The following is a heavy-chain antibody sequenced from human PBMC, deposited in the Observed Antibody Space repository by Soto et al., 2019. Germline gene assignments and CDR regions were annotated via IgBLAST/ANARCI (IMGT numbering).Heavy chain of an antibody. V-gene: IGHV3-33*01. CDR3: ARGVRDEYYYYYYGMDV. Sequence: GGSLRLSCAASGFTCSSYGMHWVRQAAGKGLEWVAVIWYDGSNKYYADSVKGRFTISRDNSKNTLYLQMNSLRAEDTAVYYCARGVRDEYYYYYYGMDVWGQGTTVTVSS. CDR1: GFTCSSYG. J-gene: IGHJ6*02. CDR2: IWYDGSNK.